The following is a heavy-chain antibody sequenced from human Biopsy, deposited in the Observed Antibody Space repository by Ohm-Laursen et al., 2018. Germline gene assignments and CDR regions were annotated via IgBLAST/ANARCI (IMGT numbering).Heavy chain of an antibody. CDR2: RIPYFNTI. CDR1: GVTFDTYA. CDR3: VGGQRGPPIGVTVPGDAFDL. D-gene: IGHD2/OR15-2a*01. J-gene: IGHJ3*01. V-gene: IGHV1-69*13. Sequence: SVKVSCKASGVTFDTYAFGWVRQAPGQGLEWMGGRIPYFNTIYYARNFQDRAVIAADRSARTTDMQLSGLRPDDTAVYYCVGGQRGPPIGVTVPGDAFDLWGPGTMVTVSP.